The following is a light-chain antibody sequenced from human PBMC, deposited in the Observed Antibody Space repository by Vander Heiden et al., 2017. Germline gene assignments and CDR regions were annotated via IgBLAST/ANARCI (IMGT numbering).Light chain of an antibody. J-gene: IGLJ2*01. CDR2: DDR. CDR1: NIRSKS. Sequence: SYVLTPPPSLSVAPGTTARTTSGGHNIRSKSVHWYQQKPGQAPVLVVYDDRDRPSGIPERFSGSNSGNTATLTISRVEAGDEADYYCQVWDSSSDHVVFGGGTKLTVL. V-gene: IGLV3-21*03. CDR3: QVWDSSSDHVV.